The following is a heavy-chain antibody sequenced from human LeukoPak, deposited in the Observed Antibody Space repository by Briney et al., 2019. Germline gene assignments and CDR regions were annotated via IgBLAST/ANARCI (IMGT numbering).Heavy chain of an antibody. V-gene: IGHV4-61*02. J-gene: IGHJ4*02. D-gene: IGHD3-10*01. CDR3: ARASFTMVRGAYFDY. CDR1: GGSISSGSYY. CDR2: IYTSGST. Sequence: SQTLSLTCTVSGGSISSGSYYWSWIRQPAGKGLEWIGRIYTSGSTNYNPSLKSRVTISVDTSKNQFSLKLSSVTAADTAVYYCARASFTMVRGAYFDYWGQGTLVTVSS.